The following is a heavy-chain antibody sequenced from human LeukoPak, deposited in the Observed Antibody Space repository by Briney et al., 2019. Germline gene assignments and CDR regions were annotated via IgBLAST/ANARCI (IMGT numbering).Heavy chain of an antibody. Sequence: ASVKVSCKASGYTFTSYGISWVRQAPGQGLEWMGWISAYNGNTNYAQKLQGRVPMTTDTSTSTAYMELRSLRSDDTAVYYCARAVSGFWSGYYLYYFDYWGQGTLVTVSS. CDR2: ISAYNGNT. J-gene: IGHJ4*02. D-gene: IGHD3-3*01. CDR3: ARAVSGFWSGYYLYYFDY. CDR1: GYTFTSYG. V-gene: IGHV1-18*01.